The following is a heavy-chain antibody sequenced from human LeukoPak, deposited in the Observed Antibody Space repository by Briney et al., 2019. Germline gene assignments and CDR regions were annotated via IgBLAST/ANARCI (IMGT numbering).Heavy chain of an antibody. CDR3: ARCITSLGVVTLYGDYYYGMDV. D-gene: IGHD3-3*01. Sequence: SVKVSCKASGGTFSSYAISWVRQAPGQGLEWMGGIIPIFGKANYAQKFQGRVTITADESTSTAYMELSSLRSEDKAVYYCARCITSLGVVTLYGDYYYGMDVCGQGTTVTVSS. CDR1: GGTFSSYA. J-gene: IGHJ6*02. CDR2: IIPIFGKA. V-gene: IGHV1-69*13.